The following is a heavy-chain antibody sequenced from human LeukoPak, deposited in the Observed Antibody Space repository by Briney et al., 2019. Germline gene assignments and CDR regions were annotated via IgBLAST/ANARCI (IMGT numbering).Heavy chain of an antibody. J-gene: IGHJ6*04. V-gene: IGHV3-9*01. CDR3: AELGITMIGGV. CDR1: GFTVSSNS. D-gene: IGHD3-10*02. CDR2: ISWNSGSI. Sequence: GGSLRLSCTVSGFTVSSNSMSWVRQAPGKGLEWVSGISWNSGSIGYADSVKGRFTISRDNAKNSLYLQMNSLRAEDTAVYYCAELGITMIGGVWGKGTTVTISS.